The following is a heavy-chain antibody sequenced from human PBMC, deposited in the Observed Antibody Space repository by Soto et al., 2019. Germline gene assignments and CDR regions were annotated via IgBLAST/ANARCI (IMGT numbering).Heavy chain of an antibody. Sequence: PSETLSLTCTVSGGSVTSDEDYWSWIRQSPGKGLEWIGYISNSGRTGYNPSLKTRISMSVDRSKNQFTLRRTSVTAADTSVYFCATESGSTYGYFDYWGQGTQVTVSS. V-gene: IGHV4-30-4*01. CDR3: ATESGSTYGYFDY. D-gene: IGHD4-17*01. J-gene: IGHJ4*02. CDR2: ISNSGRT. CDR1: GGSVTSDEDY.